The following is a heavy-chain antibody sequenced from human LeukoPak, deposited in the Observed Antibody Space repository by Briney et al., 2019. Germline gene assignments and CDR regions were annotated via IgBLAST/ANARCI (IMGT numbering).Heavy chain of an antibody. V-gene: IGHV1-46*02. J-gene: IGHJ4*02. CDR3: ARAGDTAMVIEY. Sequence: ASVKVSCKXSGYTFNSYYMHWVRQAPGQGLEWMGIINPSGGSTSHAQKFQGRVTMTRDTSTSTVYMELSSLRFEDTAVYYCARAGDTAMVIEYWGQGTLVTISS. D-gene: IGHD5-18*01. CDR1: GYTFNSYY. CDR2: INPSGGST.